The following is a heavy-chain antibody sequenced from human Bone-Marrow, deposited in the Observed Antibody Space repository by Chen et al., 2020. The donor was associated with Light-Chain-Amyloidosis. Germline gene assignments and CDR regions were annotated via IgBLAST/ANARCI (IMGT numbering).Heavy chain of an antibody. CDR2: IKQDGSEK. J-gene: IGHJ4*02. CDR3: AREDTGRFLEWLFSYFDY. CDR1: GFTFSSYW. D-gene: IGHD3-3*01. Sequence: EVQLVESGGGLVQPGGSLRLSCAASGFTFSSYWMSWVGQAPGKGLEWVANIKQDGSEKYYVDSVKGRFTISRDNAKNSLYLQMNSLRAEDTAVYYCAREDTGRFLEWLFSYFDYWGQGTLVTVSS. V-gene: IGHV3-7*01.